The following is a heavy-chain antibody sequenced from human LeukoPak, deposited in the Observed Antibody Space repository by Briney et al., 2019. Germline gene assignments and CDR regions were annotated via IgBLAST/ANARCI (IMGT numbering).Heavy chain of an antibody. D-gene: IGHD3-9*01. CDR1: GYTFTSYY. J-gene: IGHJ5*02. Sequence: ASVKVSCKASGYTFTSYYMHWVRQAPGQGLEWMGIINPSGGSTSYAQKFQGRVTMTRDTSTSTVYMELGSLRSEDTAVYYCARDTTIILTGYDTENNWFDPWGQGNLVTVSS. CDR2: INPSGGST. V-gene: IGHV1-46*01. CDR3: ARDTTIILTGYDTENNWFDP.